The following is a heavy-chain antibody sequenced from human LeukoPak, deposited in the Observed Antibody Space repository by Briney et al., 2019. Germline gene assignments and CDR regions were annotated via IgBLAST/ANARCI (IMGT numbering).Heavy chain of an antibody. J-gene: IGHJ4*02. CDR3: TRDPEALDY. CDR1: GFAIRDYS. Sequence: PGGSLRLSCAASGFAIRDYSMNWVRQAPGKGLEWISYIRKITTTTYYADSVRGRFASSRDNARNAVYLQMNSLRDDDPAVYYCTRDPEALDYWGQGTLVTVSS. V-gene: IGHV3-48*02. CDR2: IRKITTTT.